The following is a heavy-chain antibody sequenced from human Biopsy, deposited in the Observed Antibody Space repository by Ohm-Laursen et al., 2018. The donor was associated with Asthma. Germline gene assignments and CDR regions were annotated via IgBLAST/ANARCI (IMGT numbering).Heavy chain of an antibody. Sequence: YLRLSCAASGFTFSNAWMSWVRQAPGKGLEWVGRIKSKTDGGTTDYAAPVKGRFTISRDDSKNTLYLQMNSLKTEDTAVYYCTTDALLYSSADYWGQGTLVTVSS. CDR1: GFTFSNAW. CDR2: IKSKTDGGTT. D-gene: IGHD2-8*01. V-gene: IGHV3-15*01. J-gene: IGHJ4*02. CDR3: TTDALLYSSADY.